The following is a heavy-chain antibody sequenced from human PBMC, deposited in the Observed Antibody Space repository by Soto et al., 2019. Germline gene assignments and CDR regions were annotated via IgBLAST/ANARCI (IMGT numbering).Heavy chain of an antibody. CDR1: GYSISTNSF. CDR2: IYHSGST. V-gene: IGHV4-38-2*01. D-gene: IGHD3-22*01. J-gene: IGHJ5*02. Sequence: AETLSLSCAVSGYSISTNSFWGWLRQPPGKGLGWVGSIYHSGSTHYNSFVKGRVTISVDTSKNPFSLKLSTVSAADTAVYYCARNGSDTSGAEGRCTRWFEPGGQGTLVTVS. CDR3: ARNGSDTSGAEGRCTRWFEP.